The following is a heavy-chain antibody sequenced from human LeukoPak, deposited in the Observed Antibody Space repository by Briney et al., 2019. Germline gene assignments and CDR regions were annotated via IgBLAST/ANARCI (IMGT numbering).Heavy chain of an antibody. CDR1: GDSISSSSYY. J-gene: IGHJ4*02. CDR3: ARHPLYDYVWGSYRYTFDY. D-gene: IGHD3-16*02. V-gene: IGHV4-39*01. Sequence: SETLSLTCTVSGDSISSSSYYWGWIRQPPGKGLEWIGSIYYRGTTYYNPSLKSRVTISVDTSKNQFSLKLSSVTAADTAVYYCARHPLYDYVWGSYRYTFDYWGQGTLVTVSS. CDR2: IYYRGTT.